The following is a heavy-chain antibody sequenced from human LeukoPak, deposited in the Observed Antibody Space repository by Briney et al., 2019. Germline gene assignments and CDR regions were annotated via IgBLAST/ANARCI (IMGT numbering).Heavy chain of an antibody. D-gene: IGHD4-11*01. CDR3: ARGHRLPLYYYGMDV. CDR2: IYTSGST. CDR1: GGSISSYY. V-gene: IGHV4-4*07. Sequence: SETLSLTCTVSGGSISSYYWSWIRQPAGKGLEWIGRIYTSGSTNYNPSLKSRVTMSVDTSKNQFSLKLSPVTAADTAVYYCARGHRLPLYYYGMDVWGQGTTVTVSS. J-gene: IGHJ6*02.